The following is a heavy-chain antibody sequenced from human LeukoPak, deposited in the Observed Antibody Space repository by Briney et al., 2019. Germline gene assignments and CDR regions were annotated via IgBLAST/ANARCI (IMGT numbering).Heavy chain of an antibody. CDR1: GFKFKTYG. D-gene: IGHD3-16*01. J-gene: IGHJ3*01. V-gene: IGHV3-33*01. CDR2: IYYDGNQK. CDR3: AREGVARAWGAFDV. Sequence: GGSLRLSCAASGFKFKTYGMHWVRQAPGEGLEWVAVIYYDGNQKYYGDSVKGRFTVSRDISENMLYLQMSSLRADDTAVYYCAREGVARAWGAFDVWGQGTMVTVSS.